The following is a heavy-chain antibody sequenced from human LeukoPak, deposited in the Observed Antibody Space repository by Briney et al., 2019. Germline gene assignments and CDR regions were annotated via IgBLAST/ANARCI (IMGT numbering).Heavy chain of an antibody. CDR3: ARTIYYYESTSYFSDAFDV. J-gene: IGHJ3*01. V-gene: IGHV3-21*01. D-gene: IGHD3-22*01. CDR1: GFTLSGHS. Sequence: GGSLRLSCAATGFTLSGHSMNRVRQAPGKGLDWVSSISPTSAYIYYQDSVKGRFTISRDDAKNSLYLEMDSLRAEDTAVYYCARTIYYYESTSYFSDAFDVWGQGTMVTVSS. CDR2: ISPTSAYI.